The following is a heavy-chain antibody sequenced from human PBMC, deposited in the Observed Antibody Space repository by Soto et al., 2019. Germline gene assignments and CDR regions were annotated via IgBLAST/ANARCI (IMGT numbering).Heavy chain of an antibody. CDR3: LQGFGSRQYLSFDP. J-gene: IGHJ5*02. V-gene: IGHV3-23*01. CDR2: VSADGRST. D-gene: IGHD6-13*01. CDR1: GFPFSAYG. Sequence: EVRLLESGGGFVQPGGSLRLSCVASGFPFSAYGMSWVRQAPGKGLEWVSRVSADGRSTFTADSVRGRFTISRDTSQNTRYLQMNSLKVDDTALYYCLQGFGSRQYLSFDPWGQGTLVAVSS.